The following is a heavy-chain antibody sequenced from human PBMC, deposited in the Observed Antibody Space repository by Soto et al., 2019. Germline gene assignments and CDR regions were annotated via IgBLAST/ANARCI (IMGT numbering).Heavy chain of an antibody. J-gene: IGHJ4*02. CDR1: GFTFSSYA. D-gene: IGHD3-22*01. CDR3: XRALHLYYYDSSGPFDY. V-gene: IGHV3-30-3*01. CDR2: ISYDGSNK. Sequence: GGSLRLSCAASGFTFSSYAMHWVRQAPGKGLEWVAVISYDGSNKYYADSVKGRFTISRDNSKNTLYLQMNSLRAEDTAVYYCXRALHLYYYDSSGPFDYWGQGTLVTVSS.